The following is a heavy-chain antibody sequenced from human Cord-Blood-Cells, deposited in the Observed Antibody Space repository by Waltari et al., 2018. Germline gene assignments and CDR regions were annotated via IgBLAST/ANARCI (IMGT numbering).Heavy chain of an antibody. J-gene: IGHJ4*02. CDR2: IYYSGST. V-gene: IGHV4-59*01. CDR3: AREVTGDYFDY. CDR1: GGSISSYY. Sequence: QVQLQESGPGLVKPSETLSLTCTVPGGSISSYYWSWIRQPPGKGLEWIGYIYYSGSTNYNPSLKSRVTISVDTSKNQFSLKLSSVTAADTAVYYCAREVTGDYFDYWGQGTLVTVSS. D-gene: IGHD7-27*01.